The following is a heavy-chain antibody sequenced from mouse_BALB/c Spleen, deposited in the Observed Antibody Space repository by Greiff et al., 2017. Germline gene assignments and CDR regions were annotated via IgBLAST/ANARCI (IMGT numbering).Heavy chain of an antibody. CDR3: ARNCAGFDY. J-gene: IGHJ2*01. CDR1: GFSLTSYG. Sequence: VKVEESGPGLVQPSQSLSITCTVSGFSLTSYGVHWVRQSPGKGLEWLGVIWSDGSTDYNAAFISRLSISKDNSKSQVFFKMNSLQANDTAIYYCARNCAGFDYWGQGTTLTVSS. CDR2: IWSDGST. V-gene: IGHV2-2*02.